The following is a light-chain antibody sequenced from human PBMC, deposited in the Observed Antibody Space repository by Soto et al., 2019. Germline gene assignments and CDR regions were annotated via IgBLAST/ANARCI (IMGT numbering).Light chain of an antibody. V-gene: IGKV3-20*01. Sequence: EIVLTQSPGTLSLTPGERATLSCKASQSVNTNYLAWYQQKSGQAPRLLISGASSRATGIPDRFSGSGSGTDFTLTLSRLKLEDFAAYFWQQYGSSPITFGQGTRLEIK. CDR1: QSVNTNY. CDR2: GAS. J-gene: IGKJ5*01. CDR3: QQYGSSPIT.